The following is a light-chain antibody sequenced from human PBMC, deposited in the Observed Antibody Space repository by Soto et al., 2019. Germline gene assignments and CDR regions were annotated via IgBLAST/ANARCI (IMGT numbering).Light chain of an antibody. CDR2: GAS. CDR1: QSVSSN. J-gene: IGKJ4*01. V-gene: IGKV3-15*01. Sequence: EIVMTQSPATLSVSPGEEATLSCRASQSVSSNLTWYQHKPGQAPRLLIYGASTRATGVPARFSGSGSGTEFTLTISSLQSEEFSVYYCQQYNNWPPLTFGGGTKVEIK. CDR3: QQYNNWPPLT.